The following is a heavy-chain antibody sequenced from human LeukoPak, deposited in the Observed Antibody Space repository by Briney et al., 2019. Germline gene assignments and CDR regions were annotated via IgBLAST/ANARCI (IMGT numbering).Heavy chain of an antibody. D-gene: IGHD3-10*01. V-gene: IGHV1-8*01. CDR1: GYTFTSYD. CDR2: MNPNSGNT. J-gene: IGHJ5*02. Sequence: ASVKVSCKASGYTFTSYDINWVRQATGQGLGWMGWMNPNSGNTGYAQKFQGRVTMTRNTSISTAYMELSSLRSEDTAVYYCARKRAHYGSGSSRFDPWGQGTLVTVSS. CDR3: ARKRAHYGSGSSRFDP.